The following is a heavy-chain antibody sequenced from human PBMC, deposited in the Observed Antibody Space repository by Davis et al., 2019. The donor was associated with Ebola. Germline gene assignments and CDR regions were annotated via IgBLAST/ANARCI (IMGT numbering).Heavy chain of an antibody. V-gene: IGHV3-7*01. Sequence: PGGSLRLSCVVSGLTFSNYWMNWVRQAPGKGLEWVAKINEDGSEKYYVDSVKGRFTISRDNAKNSLYLQMNSLRAEDTAVYYCAREWYCSGGSCYSYFDYWGQGTLVTVSS. CDR1: GLTFSNYW. J-gene: IGHJ4*02. D-gene: IGHD2-15*01. CDR2: INEDGSEK. CDR3: AREWYCSGGSCYSYFDY.